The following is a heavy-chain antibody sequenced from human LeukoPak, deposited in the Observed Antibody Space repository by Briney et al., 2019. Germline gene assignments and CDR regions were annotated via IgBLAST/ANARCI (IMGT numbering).Heavy chain of an antibody. Sequence: PGGSLRLSCAASGFTFSSYSMNWVRQAPGKGLEWVSYISSSSSTIYYADSVKGRFTISRDNAKNSLYLQMNSLRAEDTAVYYCAREVYDFWSGFDYWGQGTLVTVSS. D-gene: IGHD3-3*01. CDR3: AREVYDFWSGFDY. J-gene: IGHJ4*02. CDR1: GFTFSSYS. V-gene: IGHV3-48*01. CDR2: ISSSSSTI.